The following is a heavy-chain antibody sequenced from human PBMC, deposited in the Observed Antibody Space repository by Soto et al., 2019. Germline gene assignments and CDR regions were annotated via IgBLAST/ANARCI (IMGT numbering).Heavy chain of an antibody. CDR3: AWYSSSWGENYYYYGMDV. Sequence: GAAVKVSCKASGDTFTSYDINWVRQATGQGLEWMGWMNPNSGNTGYAQKFQGRVTMTRNTSTSTAYMELSSLRSEDTAVYYCAWYSSSWGENYYYYGMDVWGQGTTVTVSS. CDR2: MNPNSGNT. J-gene: IGHJ6*02. D-gene: IGHD6-13*01. CDR1: GDTFTSYD. V-gene: IGHV1-8*01.